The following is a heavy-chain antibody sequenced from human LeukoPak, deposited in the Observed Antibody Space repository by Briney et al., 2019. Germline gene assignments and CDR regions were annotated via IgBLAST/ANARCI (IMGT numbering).Heavy chain of an antibody. J-gene: IGHJ6*02. CDR2: MNPNSGNT. V-gene: IGHV1-8*01. Sequence: ASVKVSCKASGYTFTSYDINWVRQATGQGLEWMGWMNPNSGNTGYAQKFQGRVTMTRNTSISTAYMELSSLRSEDTAVYYCARARALYYDILTGYWGPYYYYGMDVWGQGTTVTVSS. D-gene: IGHD3-9*01. CDR1: GYTFTSYD. CDR3: ARARALYYDILTGYWGPYYYYGMDV.